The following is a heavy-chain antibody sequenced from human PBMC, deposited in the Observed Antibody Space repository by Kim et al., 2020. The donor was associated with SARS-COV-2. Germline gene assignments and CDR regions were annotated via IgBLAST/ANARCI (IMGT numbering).Heavy chain of an antibody. Sequence: GGSLRLSCAASGFTFSSYDMHWVRQATGKGLEWVSAIGTAGDTYYPGSVKGRFTISRENAKNSLYLQMNSLRAGDTAVYYCARSVVVVTAIFVRYWYFDLWGRGTLVTVSS. CDR1: GFTFSSYD. V-gene: IGHV3-13*01. CDR2: IGTAGDT. CDR3: ARSVVVVTAIFVRYWYFDL. D-gene: IGHD2-21*02. J-gene: IGHJ2*01.